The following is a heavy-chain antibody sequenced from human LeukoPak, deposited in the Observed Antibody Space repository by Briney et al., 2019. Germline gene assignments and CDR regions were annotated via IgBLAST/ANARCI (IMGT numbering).Heavy chain of an antibody. J-gene: IGHJ6*03. CDR1: GITFTSST. D-gene: IGHD2-2*01. V-gene: IGHV1-69*05. Sequence: ASVKVSCKASGITFTSSTFNWVRQARGQGLEWMGGIIPLFGTAKYAEKFQGRVTITTDASTSTVYMDLTSLTSADTAAYFCAAVHAPHYYYMDVWGRGTTVTVSS. CDR3: AAVHAPHYYYMDV. CDR2: IIPLFGTA.